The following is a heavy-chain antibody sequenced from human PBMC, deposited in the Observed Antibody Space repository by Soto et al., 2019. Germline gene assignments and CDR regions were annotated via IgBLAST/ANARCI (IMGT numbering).Heavy chain of an antibody. CDR3: ARGSAGRGYYYSGMDV. CDR1: GGSFSGHF. Sequence: SLTCTVYGGSFSGHFGSWVRQPPGKGLEWIGEINHSGGTNYNPSLKSRVTISVDTSQNQFSLKVNSVTAADTAVYYCARGSAGRGYYYSGMDVWGQGTTVTVSS. CDR2: INHSGGT. J-gene: IGHJ6*02. V-gene: IGHV4-34*01.